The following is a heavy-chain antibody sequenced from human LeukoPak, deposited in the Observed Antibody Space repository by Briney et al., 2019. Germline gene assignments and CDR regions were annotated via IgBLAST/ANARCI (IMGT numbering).Heavy chain of an antibody. CDR3: ARGIAAHYFDY. D-gene: IGHD6-6*01. CDR2: MNPNSVNT. Sequence: GASVKVSCMASGYTFTSYDINWVRQATGQGLEWMGWMNPNSVNTGYAQKFQGRVTMTRNTSISTAYMELSSLRSEDTAVYYCARGIAAHYFDYWGQGTLVTVSS. CDR1: GYTFTSYD. J-gene: IGHJ4*02. V-gene: IGHV1-8*01.